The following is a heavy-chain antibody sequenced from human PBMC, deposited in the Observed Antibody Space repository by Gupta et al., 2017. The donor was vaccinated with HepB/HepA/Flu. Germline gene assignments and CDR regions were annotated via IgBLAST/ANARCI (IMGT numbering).Heavy chain of an antibody. CDR1: GFTFINFP. V-gene: IGHV3-23*01. CDR2: ISRSGDVT. Sequence: EIQLLESGGGLVQPGGSLRLCCAASGFTFINFPMSWVRQTPGRGPEWVSNISRSGDVTDYVDSVKGRFTISRDNSKNTLYLQMDNLKVEDTAVYYCTKGGHLDYWGQGTLITVSS. J-gene: IGHJ4*02. CDR3: TKGGHLDY.